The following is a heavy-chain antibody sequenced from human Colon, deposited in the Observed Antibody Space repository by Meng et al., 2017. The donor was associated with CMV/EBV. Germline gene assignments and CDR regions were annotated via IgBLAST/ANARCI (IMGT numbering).Heavy chain of an antibody. Sequence: GGSLRLSCAASGFTFSDYAMGWVRQAPGKGLDWVSAITGRSTDTYYADSVKGRFTISRDESKDTLVLQMNSLRGDDTAVYFCARGGGLFCKAADCYYPLDLWGQGTLVTVSS. CDR3: ARGGGLFCKAADCYYPLDL. CDR2: ITGRSTDT. J-gene: IGHJ5*02. CDR1: GFTFSDYA. V-gene: IGHV3-23*01. D-gene: IGHD2-21*02.